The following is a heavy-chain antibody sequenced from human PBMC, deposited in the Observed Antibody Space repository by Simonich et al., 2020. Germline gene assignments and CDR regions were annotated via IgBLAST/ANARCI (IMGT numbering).Heavy chain of an antibody. CDR3: ARARGDSSSWYFDY. D-gene: IGHD6-13*01. Sequence: EVQLVESGGGLVKPGGSLRLSCAASGFTFSSYSMNWVRQAPGKGLEWFSSIIISSSYKYYADSVKCRFTISRDNAKNSLYLQMNSLRAEDTAVYYCARARGDSSSWYFDYWGQGTLVTVSS. CDR2: IIISSSYK. CDR1: GFTFSSYS. J-gene: IGHJ4*02. V-gene: IGHV3-21*01.